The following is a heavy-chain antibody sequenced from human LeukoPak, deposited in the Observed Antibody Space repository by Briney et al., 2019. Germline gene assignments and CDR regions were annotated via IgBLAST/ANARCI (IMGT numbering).Heavy chain of an antibody. CDR3: ARWQSGYSSCWIDY. Sequence: SETLSLTCTVSGGSISSYYWSWIRQPAGKGLEWIGRIYTSGSTNYNPSLKSRVTMSVDTSKNQFSLKLSSVTAADTAVYYCARWQSGYSSCWIDYWGQGTLVTVSS. V-gene: IGHV4-4*07. CDR1: GGSISSYY. CDR2: IYTSGST. J-gene: IGHJ4*02. D-gene: IGHD6-13*01.